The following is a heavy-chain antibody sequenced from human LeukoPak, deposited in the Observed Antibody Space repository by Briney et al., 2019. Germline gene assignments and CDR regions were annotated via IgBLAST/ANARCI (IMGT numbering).Heavy chain of an antibody. V-gene: IGHV1-2*02. CDR1: GYTFTGHY. Sequence: GASVKVSCKASGYTFTGHYMHWVRQAPGQGLEWMGWINPNSGGTNYAQKFQGRVTMTRDTSISTAYMELSRLRPDDTAVYYCARGRQVVVAAHYYYYMDVWGKGTTVTVSS. CDR2: INPNSGGT. J-gene: IGHJ6*03. CDR3: ARGRQVVVAAHYYYYMDV. D-gene: IGHD2-15*01.